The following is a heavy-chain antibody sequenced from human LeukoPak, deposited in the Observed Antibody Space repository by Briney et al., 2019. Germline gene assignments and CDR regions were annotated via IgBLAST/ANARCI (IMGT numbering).Heavy chain of an antibody. CDR3: ARVGATPRAFDI. Sequence: PGGSLRLSCAASGFTFSSYSMNWVRQAPGKGLEWVSYISSSGSTIYYADSVKGRFTISRDNAKNSLYLQMNSLRAEDTAVYYCARVGATPRAFDIWGQGTMVTVSS. CDR1: GFTFSSYS. CDR2: ISSSGSTI. D-gene: IGHD1-26*01. J-gene: IGHJ3*02. V-gene: IGHV3-48*04.